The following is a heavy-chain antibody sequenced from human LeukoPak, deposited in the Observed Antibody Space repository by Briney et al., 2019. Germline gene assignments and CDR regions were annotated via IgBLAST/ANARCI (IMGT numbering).Heavy chain of an antibody. D-gene: IGHD3-22*01. CDR1: GYTFTSYF. J-gene: IGHJ6*02. CDR3: ARDGAAYYYDTSYGMDV. V-gene: IGHV1-46*01. Sequence: GASVKVSCKASGYTFTSYFIHWVRQAPGQGLEWMGMINPSGGSTSYAQKFQGRVTMTRDTSTSTVYMELSSLRSEDTAVYYCARDGAAYYYDTSYGMDVWGQGTTVTVSS. CDR2: INPSGGST.